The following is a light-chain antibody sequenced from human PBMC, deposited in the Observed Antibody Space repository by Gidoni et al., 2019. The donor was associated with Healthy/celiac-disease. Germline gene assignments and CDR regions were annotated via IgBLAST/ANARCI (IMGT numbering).Light chain of an antibody. J-gene: IGKJ3*01. CDR2: DAS. Sequence: EIVLTPSPATLSLSPGERATLSCRASQSVSSYLAWYQQKPGQAPRLLIYDASNRATGIPARFSGSGSGTDFTLTISSLEPEDFAVYYCQQRSNWPRFTFXPXTKVDIK. CDR3: QQRSNWPRFT. V-gene: IGKV3-11*01. CDR1: QSVSSY.